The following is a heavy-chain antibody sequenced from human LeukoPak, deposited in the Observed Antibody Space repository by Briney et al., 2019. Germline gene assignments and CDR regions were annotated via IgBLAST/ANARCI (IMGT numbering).Heavy chain of an antibody. Sequence: ASLKVSCKASGYTFTGYYIHWVRLAPGQGPAWMGRINSNNGVSNYAQRFQGRVTMTGDTSISTAYMELSGLTSDDTAVYYCARRFCTGGSCYPDYWGQGTLVTVSS. CDR2: INSNNGVS. D-gene: IGHD2-15*01. J-gene: IGHJ4*02. V-gene: IGHV1-2*02. CDR1: GYTFTGYY. CDR3: ARRFCTGGSCYPDY.